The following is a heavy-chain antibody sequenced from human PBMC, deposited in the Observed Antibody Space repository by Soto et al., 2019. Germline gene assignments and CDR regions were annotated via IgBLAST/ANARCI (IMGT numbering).Heavy chain of an antibody. CDR2: INAGNGNT. CDR1: GYIFTSYA. CDR3: AKGNTAPDDY. V-gene: IGHV1-3*01. Sequence: ASVKVSCKASGYIFTSYAMHWVRQAPGQRPEWMGWINAGNGNTKYAQNLLDRVTFTRDTSASTVYMELSSLTYEDTAVYYCAKGNTAPDDYWGQGTLVTVSS. J-gene: IGHJ4*02.